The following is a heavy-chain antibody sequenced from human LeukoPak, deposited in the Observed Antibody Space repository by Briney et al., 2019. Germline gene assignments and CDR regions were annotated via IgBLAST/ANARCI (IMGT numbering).Heavy chain of an antibody. D-gene: IGHD5-24*01. V-gene: IGHV3-66*01. CDR1: GITVRNNY. J-gene: IGHJ4*02. CDR3: TRDRDGYSADY. Sequence: GGSLRLSCAASGITVRNNYMSWVRQAPGKGLEWVSVVFSGGGTYYADSVKGRFTTSRDNSENALYLQMNSLRAEDTAVYYCTRDRDGYSADYWGQGTLVTVSS. CDR2: VFSGGGT.